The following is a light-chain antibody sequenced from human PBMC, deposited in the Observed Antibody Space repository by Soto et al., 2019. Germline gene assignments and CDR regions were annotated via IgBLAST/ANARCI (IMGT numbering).Light chain of an antibody. CDR3: KQYNNWPFT. Sequence: EIVMTQSPATLSVSPGERATLSCRASQSVSRNFAWYQQKPGQAPRRLIYCASTRATGSSAKFSGSGSGTDFTLTISRLQPGDFAVYYCKQYNNWPFTFGPGTKVDIK. CDR2: CAS. J-gene: IGKJ3*01. CDR1: QSVSRN. V-gene: IGKV3-15*01.